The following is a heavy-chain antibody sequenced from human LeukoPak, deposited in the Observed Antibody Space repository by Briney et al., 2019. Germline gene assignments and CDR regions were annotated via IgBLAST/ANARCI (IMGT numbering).Heavy chain of an antibody. J-gene: IGHJ4*02. Sequence: ASVSVSCKSSGYTFTVYYMHWVPQAPGQGLEWVGWINPNSGGTNYAQKLQGRVTMTRDTSISTAYMEQSRLRSDDTAVYYCARDGYSSYLDYWGQGTLVTVSS. V-gene: IGHV1-2*02. CDR3: ARDGYSSYLDY. CDR1: GYTFTVYY. D-gene: IGHD6-19*01. CDR2: INPNSGGT.